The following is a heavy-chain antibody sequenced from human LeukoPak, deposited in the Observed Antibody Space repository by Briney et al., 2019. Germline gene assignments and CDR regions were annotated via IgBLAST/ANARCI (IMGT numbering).Heavy chain of an antibody. D-gene: IGHD6-13*01. CDR3: ARSQPATGAHFDF. J-gene: IGHJ4*02. Sequence: PSETLSLTCTVSGASISSGGSYWSWIRQPAGRGLEWIGRIYTSESTYYNPSLKSRVTISIDTSKNQFSLKLSSVTAADTAVYYCARSQPATGAHFDFWGQGTLVTVSS. CDR2: IYTSEST. V-gene: IGHV4-61*02. CDR1: GASISSGGSY.